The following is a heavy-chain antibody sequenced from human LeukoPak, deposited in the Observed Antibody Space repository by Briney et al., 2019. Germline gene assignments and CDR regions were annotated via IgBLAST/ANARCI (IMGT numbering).Heavy chain of an antibody. CDR2: INSEGSSI. CDR1: GFTFSSYW. V-gene: IGHV3-74*01. J-gene: IGHJ4*02. Sequence: GGSLRLSCAASGFTFSSYWMHWVRQAPGEGLVWVSRINSEGSSITYADSVKGRFTISRDNAKNTLYLQMNSLRAEDTAVYYCARAVAGTYFDYWGQGTRVTVSS. CDR3: ARAVAGTYFDY. D-gene: IGHD6-19*01.